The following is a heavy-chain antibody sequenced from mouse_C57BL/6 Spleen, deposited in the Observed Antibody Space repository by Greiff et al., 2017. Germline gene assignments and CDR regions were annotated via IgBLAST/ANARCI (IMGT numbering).Heavy chain of an antibody. CDR2: ISNGGGST. D-gene: IGHD2-4*01. Sequence: EVQRVESGGGLVQPGGSLKLSCAASGFTFSDYYMYWVRQTPEKRLEWVAYISNGGGSTYYPDTVKGRFTISRDNAKNTLYLQMSRLKSEDTAMYYCARHDYYDYDWDWYFDVWGTGTTVTVSS. CDR3: ARHDYYDYDWDWYFDV. CDR1: GFTFSDYY. J-gene: IGHJ1*03. V-gene: IGHV5-12*01.